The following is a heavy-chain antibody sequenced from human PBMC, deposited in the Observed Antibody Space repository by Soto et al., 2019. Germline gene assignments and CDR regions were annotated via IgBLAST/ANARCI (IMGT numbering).Heavy chain of an antibody. CDR2: INPNSGGT. Sequence: ASVKVSCKASGYTFTGYYMHWVRQAPVQGLEWMGWINPNSGGTNYAQKFQGWVTMTRDTSISTAYMELSRLRSDDTAVYYCARGGYCSGGSCYWFDPWGQGTLVTVSS. V-gene: IGHV1-2*04. CDR3: ARGGYCSGGSCYWFDP. CDR1: GYTFTGYY. J-gene: IGHJ5*02. D-gene: IGHD2-15*01.